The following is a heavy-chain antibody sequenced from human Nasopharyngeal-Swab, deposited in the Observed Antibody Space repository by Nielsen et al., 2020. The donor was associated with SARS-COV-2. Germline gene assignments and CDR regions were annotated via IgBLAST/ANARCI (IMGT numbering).Heavy chain of an antibody. Sequence: GESLKISCAASGFTFSSYSMNWVRQAPGKGLDWVANIMKDGSEKHYVDSVKGRFTISRDNAKNSLYLQMNSLRVEDTAVYYCARFRYSQQWGQGTLVTVSS. J-gene: IGHJ1*01. CDR2: IMKDGSEK. D-gene: IGHD1-1*01. CDR1: GFTFSSYS. CDR3: ARFRYSQQ. V-gene: IGHV3-7*01.